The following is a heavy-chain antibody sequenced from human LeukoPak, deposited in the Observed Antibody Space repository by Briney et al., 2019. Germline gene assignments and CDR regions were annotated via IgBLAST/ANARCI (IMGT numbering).Heavy chain of an antibody. CDR2: IKQDGSEK. D-gene: IGHD5-18*01. J-gene: IGHJ3*02. CDR1: GFTFSSYW. Sequence: GSLRLSCAASGFTFSSYWMSWVRQAPGKGLEWVANIKQDGSEKYYVDSVKGRFTISRDNAKNSLYLQMNSLRAEDTAVYYCARVGGYSYGFAFDIWGQGTMVTVSS. V-gene: IGHV3-7*05. CDR3: ARVGGYSYGFAFDI.